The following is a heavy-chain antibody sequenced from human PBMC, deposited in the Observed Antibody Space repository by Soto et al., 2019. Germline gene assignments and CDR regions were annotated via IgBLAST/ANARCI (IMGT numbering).Heavy chain of an antibody. CDR1: GIIFSSYA. Sequence: GGSLRFSCGACGIIFSSYAVSWVQQAPRKGPEWILSLSGSGSPIYCADSVKGRFTISRANSKSTLYLQMSSLRAEDTAVYYCARVFYYYTSIGYYYFAYWSHCTLV. V-gene: IGHV3-23*01. CDR3: ARVFYYYTSIGYYYFAY. D-gene: IGHD3-22*01. J-gene: IGHJ4*01. CDR2: LSGSGSPI.